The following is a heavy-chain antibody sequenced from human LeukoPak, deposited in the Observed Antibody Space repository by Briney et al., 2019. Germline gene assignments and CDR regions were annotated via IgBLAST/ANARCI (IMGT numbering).Heavy chain of an antibody. D-gene: IGHD6-6*01. J-gene: IGHJ4*02. CDR3: ARRGWDSSYATHFDY. CDR2: IYHSGST. V-gene: IGHV4-38-2*01. CDR1: GYPISSGYY. Sequence: SETLSLTCAVSGYPISSGYYWGWIRQPPGKGLEWIGSIYHSGSTYYNPSLKSRVTISVDTSKNQFSLKLSSVTAADTAVYYCARRGWDSSYATHFDYRGQGTLVTVSS.